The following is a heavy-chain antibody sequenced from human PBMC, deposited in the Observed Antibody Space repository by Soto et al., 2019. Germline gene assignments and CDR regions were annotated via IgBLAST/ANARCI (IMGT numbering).Heavy chain of an antibody. Sequence: EVQLVESGGGLVQPGGSLRLSCANSGFTFRNYWMTWVRQAPGKGLEWVATIKEDGSEKYYADPLKGRFTISRDNAMNSLYLQVNSLRAEYTAVYYCVRARVDDLGQGTLVTVSA. CDR1: GFTFRNYW. CDR2: IKEDGSEK. J-gene: IGHJ4*02. CDR3: VRARVDD. V-gene: IGHV3-7*04.